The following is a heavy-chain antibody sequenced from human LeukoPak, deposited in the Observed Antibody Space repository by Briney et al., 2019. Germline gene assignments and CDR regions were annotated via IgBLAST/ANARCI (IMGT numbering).Heavy chain of an antibody. CDR3: ARQYTYFDY. CDR1: GGFISSGHW. J-gene: IGHJ4*02. V-gene: IGHV4-4*02. Sequence: PSGTLSLTCAVSGGFISSGHWWSWVRQPPGKGLEWIGYIYYSGSTNYNPSLKSRVTISVDTSKNQFSLKLSSVTAADTAVYYCARQYTYFDYWGQGTLVTVSS. CDR2: IYYSGST. D-gene: IGHD2-2*02.